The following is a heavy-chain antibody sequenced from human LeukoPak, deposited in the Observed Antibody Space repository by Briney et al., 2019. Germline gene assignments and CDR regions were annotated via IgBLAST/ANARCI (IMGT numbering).Heavy chain of an antibody. Sequence: SVKVSCKASGGAFSNYAMNWVRQAPRQGLEWMGGIIPLLGTPSYAQKFQGRVTITADESTTTAYMELSSLRSEDTAVYYCARWTHGSGAGFFIRWGQGTLVTVSS. CDR1: GGAFSNYA. V-gene: IGHV1-69*13. D-gene: IGHD3-10*01. CDR2: IIPLLGTP. CDR3: ARWTHGSGAGFFIR. J-gene: IGHJ1*01.